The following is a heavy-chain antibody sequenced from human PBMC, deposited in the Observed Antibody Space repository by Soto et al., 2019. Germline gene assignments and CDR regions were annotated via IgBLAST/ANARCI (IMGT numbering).Heavy chain of an antibody. CDR1: GGSDSSGSYY. D-gene: IGHD6-19*01. CDR3: ASYSSGWYDVIY. V-gene: IGHV4-61*01. J-gene: IGHJ4*02. CDR2: IYYSGST. Sequence: QVQLQESGPGLVKPSETLSLTCTVSGGSDSSGSYYWSWIRQPPGKGLEWIGYIYYSGSTNYNPSLKSRVTISVDTSKNQLFLKPNSVTAEDTAVYYCASYSSGWYDVIYWGQGTLVTVSS.